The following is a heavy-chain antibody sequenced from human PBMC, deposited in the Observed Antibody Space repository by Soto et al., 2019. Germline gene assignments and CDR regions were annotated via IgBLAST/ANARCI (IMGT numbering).Heavy chain of an antibody. CDR2: IYYSGST. V-gene: IGHV4-28*01. D-gene: IGHD6-13*01. CDR1: GYSMSSSNW. J-gene: IGHJ4*02. CDR3: ARIAAASGQPAFLFFDY. Sequence: QVQLQESGPGLVKPSDTLSLTCAVSGYSMSSSNWWGWIRQPPGKGLEWIGYIYYSGSTYYNPSLKSRVTMSVDTSKNQFSLKLSSVSPVDTAVYYCARIAAASGQPAFLFFDYWGQGTLVTVSS.